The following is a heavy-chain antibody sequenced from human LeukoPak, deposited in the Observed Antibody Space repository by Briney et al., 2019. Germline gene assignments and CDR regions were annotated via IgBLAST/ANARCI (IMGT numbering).Heavy chain of an antibody. D-gene: IGHD6-19*01. Sequence: GGSLRLSCAASGFTFSSYAMSWVRQAPGKELEWVSAISGSGGSTYYADSVKGRFTISRDNSKNTLYLQMNSLRAEDTAVYYRAKDEEERGGSEQWLVPSIDYWGQGTLVTVSS. J-gene: IGHJ4*02. CDR3: AKDEEERGGSEQWLVPSIDY. CDR1: GFTFSSYA. V-gene: IGHV3-23*01. CDR2: ISGSGGST.